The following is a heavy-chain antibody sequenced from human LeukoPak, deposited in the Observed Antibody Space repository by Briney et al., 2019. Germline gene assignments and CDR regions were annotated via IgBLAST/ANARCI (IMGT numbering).Heavy chain of an antibody. J-gene: IGHJ4*02. V-gene: IGHV4-39*07. CDR1: GGSISTTSYH. D-gene: IGHD3-10*01. CDR2: IYYGGST. CDR3: AREGYYYGSESCLDY. Sequence: SETLSLTCTVSGGSISTTSYHWSWIRQPPGKKLEWIGSIYYGGSTYYNPSLKSRITISVDTSKNQFSLNLNSVTAADTAVYYCAREGYYYGSESCLDYWGQGTLVTVSS.